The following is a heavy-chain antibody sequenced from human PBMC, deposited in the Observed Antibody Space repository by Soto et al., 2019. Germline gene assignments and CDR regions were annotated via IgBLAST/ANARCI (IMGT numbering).Heavy chain of an antibody. CDR1: GGSISSGGYY. V-gene: IGHV4-31*03. CDR3: ARQPNYYGTSSNWFDP. D-gene: IGHD3-10*01. Sequence: QVQLQESGPGLVKPSQTLSLTCTVSGGSISSGGYYWSWIRQHPGKGLEWIGYIYYSGSTYYNPSIKSRVTSSVDTSKNRCALKLSSVPAADTAVYYCARQPNYYGTSSNWFDPWGQGTLVTVSS. J-gene: IGHJ5*02. CDR2: IYYSGST.